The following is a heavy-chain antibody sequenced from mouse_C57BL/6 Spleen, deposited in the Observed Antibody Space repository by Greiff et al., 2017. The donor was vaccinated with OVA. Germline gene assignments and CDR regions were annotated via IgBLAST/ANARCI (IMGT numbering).Heavy chain of an antibody. J-gene: IGHJ4*01. CDR2: IYPGSGNT. Sequence: VQLQESGAELVRPGASVKLSCKASGYTFTDYYINWVKQRPGQGLEWIARIYPGSGNTYYNEKFKGKATLTAEKSSSTAYMQLSSLPSEDSAVYFCARWRFYPSMDYWGQGTSVTVSS. CDR1: GYTFTDYY. V-gene: IGHV1-76*01. CDR3: ARWRFYPSMDY. D-gene: IGHD1-1*01.